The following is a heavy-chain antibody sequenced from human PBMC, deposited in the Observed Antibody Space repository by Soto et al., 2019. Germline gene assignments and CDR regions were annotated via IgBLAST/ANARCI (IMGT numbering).Heavy chain of an antibody. CDR2: IKQDGSEK. CDR3: ATKDDSSGYSNLGFDI. D-gene: IGHD3-22*01. J-gene: IGHJ3*02. CDR1: GFTFSSYW. Sequence: HPGGSLRLSCAASGFTFSSYWMSWVRQAPGKGLEWVANIKQDGSEKYYVDSVKGRFTISRDNAKNSLYLQMNSLRAEDTAVYYCATKDDSSGYSNLGFDIWGQRTMVTVSS. V-gene: IGHV3-7*01.